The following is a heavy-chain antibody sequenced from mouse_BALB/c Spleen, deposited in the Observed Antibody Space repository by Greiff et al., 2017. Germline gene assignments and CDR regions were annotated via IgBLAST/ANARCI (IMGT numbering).Heavy chain of an antibody. V-gene: IGHV3-8*02. CDR2: ISYSGST. CDR1: GDSITSGY. J-gene: IGHJ4*01. CDR3: ARWVFYDYDHYYAMDY. D-gene: IGHD2-4*01. Sequence: EVKLQESGPSLVKPSQTLSLTCSASGDSITSGYWNWIRKFPGHKLEYMGYISYSGSTYYNPSLKSRISIARDTSKNQYYLQLNSVTTEDTATYYCARWVFYDYDHYYAMDYWGQGTSVTVSS.